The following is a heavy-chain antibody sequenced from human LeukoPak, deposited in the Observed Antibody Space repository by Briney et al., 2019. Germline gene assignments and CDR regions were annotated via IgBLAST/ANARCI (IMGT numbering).Heavy chain of an antibody. V-gene: IGHV3-74*01. D-gene: IGHD2/OR15-2a*01. CDR1: GYSW. J-gene: IGHJ4*02. CDR2: INSDGSWT. CDR3: VSFYETY. Sequence: GGSLRLSCAASGYSWMHWARQAPGKGLVWVPHINSDGSWTSYADSVKGRFTISKDNAKNTVYLQMNSLRAEDTAVYYCVSFYETYWGRGTLVTVSS.